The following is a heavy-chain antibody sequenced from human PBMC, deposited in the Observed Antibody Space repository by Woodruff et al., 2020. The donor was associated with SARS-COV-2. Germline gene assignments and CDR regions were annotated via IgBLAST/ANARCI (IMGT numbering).Heavy chain of an antibody. J-gene: IGHJ4*02. Sequence: GGIIPIFGTANYAQNFQGRVTITADESTSTAYMELSSLRSEDTAVYYCARDQSLTYYYDSSGFDYWGQGTLVTVSS. D-gene: IGHD3-22*01. CDR2: IIPIFGTA. CDR3: ARDQSLTYYYDSSGFDY. V-gene: IGHV1-69*01.